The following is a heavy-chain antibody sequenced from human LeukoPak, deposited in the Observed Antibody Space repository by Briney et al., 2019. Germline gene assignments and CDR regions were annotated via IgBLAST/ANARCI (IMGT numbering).Heavy chain of an antibody. Sequence: ASVKVSCKASGGTFSSYAISWVRQAPGQGLEWMGIINPSGGSTSYAQKFQGRVTMTRDTSMSTVYMELSSLRSEDTAVYYCARESSGYATDYWGQGTLVTVSS. J-gene: IGHJ4*02. CDR2: INPSGGST. D-gene: IGHD5-12*01. CDR3: ARESSGYATDY. V-gene: IGHV1-46*01. CDR1: GGTFSSYA.